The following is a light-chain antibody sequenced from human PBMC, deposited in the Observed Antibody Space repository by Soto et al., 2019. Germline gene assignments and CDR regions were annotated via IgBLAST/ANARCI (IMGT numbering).Light chain of an antibody. V-gene: IGKV3-11*01. CDR1: QTVTSTF. CDR2: GAF. Sequence: EIVLTQSPGTLSLSPGERATLSCSSSQTVTSTFLTWYQQKPGQAPRLLIYGAFNRATGIPDRFIGGGSETDFTLTISSLEPEDFAVYYCQQRSNWPPWTFGQGTKVDIK. CDR3: QQRSNWPPWT. J-gene: IGKJ1*01.